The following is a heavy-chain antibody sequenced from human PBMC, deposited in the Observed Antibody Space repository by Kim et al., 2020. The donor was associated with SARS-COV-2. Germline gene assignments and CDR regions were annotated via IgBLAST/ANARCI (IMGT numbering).Heavy chain of an antibody. CDR3: AKVEGDRDDFWSGYSYYYYYGMDV. CDR2: ISYDGSNK. J-gene: IGHJ6*02. D-gene: IGHD3-3*01. V-gene: IGHV3-30*18. Sequence: GGSLRLSCAASGFTFSSYGMHWVRQAPGKGLEWVAVISYDGSNKYYADSVKGRFTISRDNSKNTLYLQMNSLRAEDTAVYYCAKVEGDRDDFWSGYSYYYYYGMDVWGQGTTVTVSS. CDR1: GFTFSSYG.